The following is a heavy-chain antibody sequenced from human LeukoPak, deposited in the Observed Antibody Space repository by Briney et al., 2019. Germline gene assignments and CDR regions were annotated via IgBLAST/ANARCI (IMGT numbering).Heavy chain of an antibody. CDR3: ARVGYTGWNWGLDY. J-gene: IGHJ4*02. CDR1: EGTFSSYA. V-gene: IGHV1-46*01. D-gene: IGHD5-24*01. CDR2: ITPSGGNT. Sequence: ASVKVSCDASEGTFSSYAISWVRQAPGQGLEWMGVITPSGGNTIYAEKFQGRLTMTRDMSTSTVYMELSSLRSEDTAVYYCARVGYTGWNWGLDYWGQGTLVTVSS.